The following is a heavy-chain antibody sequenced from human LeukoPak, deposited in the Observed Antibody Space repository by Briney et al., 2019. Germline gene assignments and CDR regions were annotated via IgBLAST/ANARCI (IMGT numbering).Heavy chain of an antibody. CDR2: IKQDGSEK. CDR1: GFTFSSYW. V-gene: IGHV3-7*03. CDR3: AKDMVDSSSFGFDY. J-gene: IGHJ4*02. D-gene: IGHD6-6*01. Sequence: PGGSLRLSCAASGFTFSSYWMSWVRQAPGKGLEWVANIKQDGSEKYYVDSVKGRFTISRDNAKNSLYLQMNSLRAEDTALYYCAKDMVDSSSFGFDYWGQGTLVTVSS.